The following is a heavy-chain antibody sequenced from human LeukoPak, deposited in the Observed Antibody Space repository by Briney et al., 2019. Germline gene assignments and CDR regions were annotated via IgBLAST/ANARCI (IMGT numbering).Heavy chain of an antibody. D-gene: IGHD6-19*01. J-gene: IGHJ4*02. Sequence: ASVTVSCKASAYTFTSYYMHWARQAPGQGIEWMGIITPSGGSTSYAQKFQGRVTMTRDTSTSTVYMELSSLRSEDTAVYYCARARAGAGLDYWGQGTLVTVSS. CDR2: ITPSGGST. V-gene: IGHV1-46*01. CDR3: ARARAGAGLDY. CDR1: AYTFTSYY.